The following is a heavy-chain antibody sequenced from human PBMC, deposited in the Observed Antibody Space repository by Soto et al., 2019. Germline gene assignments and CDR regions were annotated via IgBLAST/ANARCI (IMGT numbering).Heavy chain of an antibody. CDR1: SGSISSSNW. D-gene: IGHD6-13*01. CDR2: IYHSGST. CDR3: ARVPLVRVAALNWYFDL. V-gene: IGHV4-4*02. J-gene: IGHJ2*01. Sequence: QVKLQESGPGLVKPSGTLSLTCAVSSGSISSSNWWSWVRQPPGKGLEWIGEIYHSGSTNYNPSLKSRVTISVDKSKNQFSLKLSSVTAADTAVYYCARVPLVRVAALNWYFDLWGRGTLVTVSS.